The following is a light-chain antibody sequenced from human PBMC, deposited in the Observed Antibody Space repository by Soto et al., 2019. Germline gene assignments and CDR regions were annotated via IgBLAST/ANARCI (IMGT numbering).Light chain of an antibody. CDR1: SSDVGGYNY. CDR3: NSYNSRYNFV. V-gene: IGLV2-14*01. J-gene: IGLJ1*01. CDR2: EVN. Sequence: QSVLTQPASVSGSPGQSITISCTGTSSDVGGYNYVSWYQQHPGKAPKLMIYEVNNRPPEVSNRFSGSKSGNTASLTISGLQPEDEADYYCNSYNSRYNFVLGNGTKVTVL.